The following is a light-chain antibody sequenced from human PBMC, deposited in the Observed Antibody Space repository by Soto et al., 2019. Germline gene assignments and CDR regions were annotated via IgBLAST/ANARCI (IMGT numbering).Light chain of an antibody. CDR1: QSVSSY. CDR3: QQTSIIPWT. Sequence: DIQMTQSASSLSASVGDRVTIPCRASQSVSSYVNWYQHKPGKAPKLLIFTTSSLESGVPSRFNGSGSGTDFTLTISSLHPEDFATYYCQQTSIIPWTFGQGTTVEF. CDR2: TTS. V-gene: IGKV1-39*01. J-gene: IGKJ1*01.